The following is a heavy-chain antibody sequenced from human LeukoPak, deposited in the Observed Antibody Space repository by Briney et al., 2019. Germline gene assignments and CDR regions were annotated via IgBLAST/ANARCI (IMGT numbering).Heavy chain of an antibody. V-gene: IGHV3-7*01. Sequence: GGSLRLSCAASGFTFSSYWMSWVRQAPGKWLEWVANIKQDGSEKYYVDSVKGRFTISRDNAKNSLYLQMNSLRAEDTAVYYCARDLLGSSTSCFDYWGQGTLVTVSS. CDR2: IKQDGSEK. J-gene: IGHJ4*02. D-gene: IGHD2-2*01. CDR3: ARDLLGSSTSCFDY. CDR1: GFTFSSYW.